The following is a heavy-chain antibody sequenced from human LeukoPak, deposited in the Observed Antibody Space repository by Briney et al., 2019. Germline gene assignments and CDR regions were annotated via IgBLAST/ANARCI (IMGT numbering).Heavy chain of an antibody. V-gene: IGHV3-23*01. CDR3: AKDRDNRASYYYDSSGYYGMDV. J-gene: IGHJ6*02. CDR2: ISGSGGST. Sequence: GGSLRLSCAASGFTFSSYPMSWVRQAPGKGLEWVSAISGSGGSTYYADSVKGRFTISRDNSKNTLYLQMNSLRAEDTAVYYCAKDRDNRASYYYDSSGYYGMDVWGQGTTVTVSS. D-gene: IGHD3-22*01. CDR1: GFTFSSYP.